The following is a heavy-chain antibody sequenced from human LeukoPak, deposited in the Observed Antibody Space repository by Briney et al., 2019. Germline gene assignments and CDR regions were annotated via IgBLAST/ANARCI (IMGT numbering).Heavy chain of an antibody. D-gene: IGHD3-9*01. CDR3: ARLPRYDILTGYYREAAFDI. Sequence: SETLSLTCTVSGGSISSSSYYWGWIRQPPGKGLEWIGSIYYSVSTYYNPSLKSRVTISVDTSKNQFSLKLSSVTAADTAVYYCARLPRYDILTGYYREAAFDIWGQGTMVTVSS. J-gene: IGHJ3*02. V-gene: IGHV4-39*07. CDR1: GGSISSSSYY. CDR2: IYYSVST.